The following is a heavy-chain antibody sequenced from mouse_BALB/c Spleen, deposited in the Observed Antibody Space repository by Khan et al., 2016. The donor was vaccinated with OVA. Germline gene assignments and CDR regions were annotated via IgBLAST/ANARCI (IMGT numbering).Heavy chain of an antibody. CDR1: GYSITSDYA. V-gene: IGHV3-2*02. Sequence: EVQLQESGPGLVKPSQSLSLTCTVTGYSITSDYAWNWIRQFPGNKLEWMGYISYSGSTSYTQSLKSRISITRDTSKNQFFLQFNSVTTEDTARYYCTRGRTYWGQGTLVTVSA. J-gene: IGHJ3*01. CDR2: ISYSGST. CDR3: TRGRTY. D-gene: IGHD3-3*01.